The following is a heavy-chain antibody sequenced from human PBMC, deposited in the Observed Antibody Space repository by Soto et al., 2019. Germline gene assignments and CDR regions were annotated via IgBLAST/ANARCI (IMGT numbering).Heavy chain of an antibody. CDR2: ISYDGSNK. CDR1: GFTFSSYG. Sequence: QVQLVESGGGVVQPGRSLRLSCAASGFTFSSYGMHWVRQAPGKGLGWVAVISYDGSNKYYADSVKGRFTISRDNSKNTLYLQMNSLRAEYTAVYYCAKGGSDHRSAFDIWGQGTMVTVSS. D-gene: IGHD1-26*01. CDR3: AKGGSDHRSAFDI. V-gene: IGHV3-30*18. J-gene: IGHJ3*02.